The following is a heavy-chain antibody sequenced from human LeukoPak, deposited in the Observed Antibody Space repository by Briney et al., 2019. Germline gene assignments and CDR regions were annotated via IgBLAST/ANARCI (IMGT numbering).Heavy chain of an antibody. Sequence: GRSLRLSCAASGFTFSSYAMHWVRQAPGKGLEWVAVISYDGSNKYYADSVKGRFTISRDNSKNTLYLQMNSLRAEDTAVYYCARDRANSGSYFYWFDPWGQGTLVTVSS. D-gene: IGHD1-26*01. CDR1: GFTFSSYA. J-gene: IGHJ5*02. V-gene: IGHV3-30-3*01. CDR2: ISYDGSNK. CDR3: ARDRANSGSYFYWFDP.